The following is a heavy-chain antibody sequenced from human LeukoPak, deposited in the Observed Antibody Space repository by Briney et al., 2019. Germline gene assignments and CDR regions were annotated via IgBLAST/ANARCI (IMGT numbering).Heavy chain of an antibody. CDR2: IYDSGSS. Sequence: SETLSLTCTVSGDSITSYYWSWIRQPPGKGLEWIGYIYDSGSSNYNPSLKSRVTISVDTSKNQFSLKVSSVTAADTAVYYCARTIVGATKRIREVGFGYWGQGTLVTVSS. CDR1: GDSITSYY. CDR3: ARTIVGATKRIREVGFGY. D-gene: IGHD1-26*01. J-gene: IGHJ4*02. V-gene: IGHV4-59*01.